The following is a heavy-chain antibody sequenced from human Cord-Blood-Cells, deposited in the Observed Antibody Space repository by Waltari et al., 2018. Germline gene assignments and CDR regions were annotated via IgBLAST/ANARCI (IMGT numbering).Heavy chain of an antibody. CDR1: GFTFSSYA. CDR3: ARDEGYSSSYYYYYMDV. D-gene: IGHD6-13*01. CDR2: ISYDGSNK. Sequence: QVQLVESGGGVVQPGRSLRLSCAASGFTFSSYAMHWVRPAPGKGLEWVAVISYDGSNKYYADSVKGRFTISRDNSKNTLYLQMNSLRAEDTAVYYCARDEGYSSSYYYYYMDVWGKGTTVTVSS. V-gene: IGHV3-30-3*01. J-gene: IGHJ6*03.